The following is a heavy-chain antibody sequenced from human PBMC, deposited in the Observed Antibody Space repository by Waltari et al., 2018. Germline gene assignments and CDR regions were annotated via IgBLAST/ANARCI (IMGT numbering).Heavy chain of an antibody. J-gene: IGHJ3*02. V-gene: IGHV4-59*01. Sequence: QEQLQESGPGLVKPSETLSLTCTVSGGSISSDYWRWIRQPQGKGRKWIGYIYYSGSTNYNPSLKGRVTISVDTSKNQFSLKLSSVTAADTAVYYCAASIAAAEAKVAFDIWGQGTMVTVSS. D-gene: IGHD6-13*01. CDR3: AASIAAAEAKVAFDI. CDR2: IYYSGST. CDR1: GGSISSDY.